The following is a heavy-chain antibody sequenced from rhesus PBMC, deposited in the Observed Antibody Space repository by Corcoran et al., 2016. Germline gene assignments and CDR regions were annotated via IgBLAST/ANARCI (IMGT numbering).Heavy chain of an antibody. CDR2: IFGSIGST. J-gene: IGHJ2*01. V-gene: IGHV4S7*01. CDR3: ARGTIFGLVVNWYFDL. CDR1: GGSSSGGYG. D-gene: IGHD3-3*01. Sequence: QVQLQESGPGLVKPSETLSLTCAGSGGSSSGGYGWSWIRQPPGKGLELIGHIFGSIGSTYYNPSLKSRGTISGDTFKNQFSLKLSSVTAADTAVYYWARGTIFGLVVNWYFDLWGPGTPITISS.